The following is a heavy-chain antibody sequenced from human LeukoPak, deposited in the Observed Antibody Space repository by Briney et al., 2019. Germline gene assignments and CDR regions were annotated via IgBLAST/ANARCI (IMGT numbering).Heavy chain of an antibody. Sequence: ASVKVSXKASGYTFTVYYMHWLRQAPGQGLEWMGRINPNNGGTNYAQNFQGSVTMTRDTFISKAYMELSSLISDDTAVYYCASQNMEWELLAFDYWGQGTLVTVSS. CDR3: ASQNMEWELLAFDY. D-gene: IGHD1-26*01. V-gene: IGHV1-2*06. J-gene: IGHJ4*02. CDR1: GYTFTVYY. CDR2: INPNNGGT.